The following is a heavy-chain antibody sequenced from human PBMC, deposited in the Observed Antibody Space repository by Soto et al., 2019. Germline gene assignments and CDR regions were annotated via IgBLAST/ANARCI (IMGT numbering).Heavy chain of an antibody. CDR3: ARAQRSSIFGVVMELDY. CDR1: GFTFSSYW. D-gene: IGHD3-3*01. V-gene: IGHV3-74*01. CDR2: INSDGSST. Sequence: GGSLRLSCAASGFTFSSYWMHWVRQAPGKGLVWVSRINSDGSSTSYADSVKGRFTISRDNAKNTLYLQMNSLRAEDTAVYYCARAQRSSIFGVVMELDYWGQGTLVTVSS. J-gene: IGHJ4*02.